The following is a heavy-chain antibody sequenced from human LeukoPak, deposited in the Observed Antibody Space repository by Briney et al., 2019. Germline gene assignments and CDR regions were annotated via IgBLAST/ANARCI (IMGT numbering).Heavy chain of an antibody. V-gene: IGHV4-31*03. Sequence: SETLSLTCTVSGGSISSGGYYWSWIRQHPGKGLEWIGYIYYSGSAYYNPSLKSRVTISVDTSKNQFSLKLSSVTAADTAVYYCASTDYYDSSGYPRNLCYFDYWGQGTLVTVSS. J-gene: IGHJ4*02. D-gene: IGHD3-22*01. CDR2: IYYSGSA. CDR3: ASTDYYDSSGYPRNLCYFDY. CDR1: GGSISSGGYY.